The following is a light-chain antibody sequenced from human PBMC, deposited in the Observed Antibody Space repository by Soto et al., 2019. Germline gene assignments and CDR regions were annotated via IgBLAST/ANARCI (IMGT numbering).Light chain of an antibody. CDR1: QAISNY. Sequence: DIQMTPYASFLWASVGAMVTLTCRASQAISNYLNWYQQKPGKAPNLLIFGAKTLQSGVPSRFSGRGYGTDLNLTITTLQPEDVGIYYCQKCHATPLTCGQGTRLEIK. V-gene: IGKV1-39*01. CDR2: GAK. CDR3: QKCHATPLT. J-gene: IGKJ5*01.